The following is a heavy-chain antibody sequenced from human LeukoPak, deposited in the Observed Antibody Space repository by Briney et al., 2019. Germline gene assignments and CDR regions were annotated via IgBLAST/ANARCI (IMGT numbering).Heavy chain of an antibody. CDR2: INPNGGGT. V-gene: IGHV1-2*02. Sequence: ASVKVSCKASGYTFTDYYTHWVRQAPGQGLEWMGWINPNGGGTKYAQKFQGRVTMTRETSISTAYMELSSLAYDDMAVYYCARDTCNGGSCFNWFDPWGQGTLVTASS. D-gene: IGHD2-15*01. CDR1: GYTFTDYY. CDR3: ARDTCNGGSCFNWFDP. J-gene: IGHJ5*02.